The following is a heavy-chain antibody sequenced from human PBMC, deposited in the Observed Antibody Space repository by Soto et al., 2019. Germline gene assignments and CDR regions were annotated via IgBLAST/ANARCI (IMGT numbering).Heavy chain of an antibody. D-gene: IGHD2-21*02. Sequence: QVQLVQSGAEEKKPGASVKVSCKASGYTFTSYAMHWVRQAPGQRLEWMGWINAGNGNTKYSQKFQGRVTSTRDTSASTAYMELSSLRSEDTAVYYCARSIVVVTALDYWGQGTLVTXSS. CDR2: INAGNGNT. CDR3: ARSIVVVTALDY. CDR1: GYTFTSYA. V-gene: IGHV1-3*05. J-gene: IGHJ4*02.